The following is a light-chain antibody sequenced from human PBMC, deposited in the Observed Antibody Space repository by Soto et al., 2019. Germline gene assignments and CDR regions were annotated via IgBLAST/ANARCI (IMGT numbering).Light chain of an antibody. V-gene: IGKV3-11*01. J-gene: IGKJ2*02. CDR3: QQRSNWRT. CDR1: QSVSSY. CDR2: DAS. Sequence: EIVLTQSPATLSLSPGERATLSCRASQSVSSYLAWYQQKPGQAPRLLIYDASNRATGIPARFSGSGSGTDFPLTSSSLEPEDFAFYYCQQRSNWRTFGQGTKLEIK.